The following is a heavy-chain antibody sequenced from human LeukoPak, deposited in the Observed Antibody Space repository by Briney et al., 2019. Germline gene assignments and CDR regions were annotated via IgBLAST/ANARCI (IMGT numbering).Heavy chain of an antibody. CDR3: AHRVPGAELGSTFDY. CDR1: GFSLSTIGVA. CDR2: IYWDDDK. V-gene: IGHV2-5*02. J-gene: IGHJ4*02. D-gene: IGHD1-26*01. Sequence: SGPTLVKPTQTLTLTCTFSGFSLSTIGVAVGWIRQPPGKALEWLALIYWDDDKRYSPSLKSRLTITKDTSKNQVVLTMTNVDPVDTATYYCAHRVPGAELGSTFDYWGQGTLVTVSS.